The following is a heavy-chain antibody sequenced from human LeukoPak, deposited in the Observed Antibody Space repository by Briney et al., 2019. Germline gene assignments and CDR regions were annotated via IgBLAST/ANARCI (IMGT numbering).Heavy chain of an antibody. CDR1: GFPFSDYY. D-gene: IGHD1-1*01. Sequence: PGGSLRLSCAASGFPFSDYYMSWIRQAPGKGLEWVSYISSSGSTIYYADSVKGRFTISRDNAKNSLYLQMNSLRAEDTAVYYCARGAPRPYNWNDANIDYWGQGTLVTVSS. V-gene: IGHV3-11*01. J-gene: IGHJ4*02. CDR3: ARGAPRPYNWNDANIDY. CDR2: ISSSGSTI.